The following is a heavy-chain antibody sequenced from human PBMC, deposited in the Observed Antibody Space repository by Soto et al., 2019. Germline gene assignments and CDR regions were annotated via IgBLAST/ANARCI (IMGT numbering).Heavy chain of an antibody. V-gene: IGHV3-30*18. CDR2: ISNDGSDK. D-gene: IGHD6-13*01. CDR3: AKDQGIAASHGID. J-gene: IGHJ3*01. Sequence: QAQLVESGGGVVQPGRSLRLSCAASGFTFNNYGMHWVRQAPGKGLEWVATISNDGSDKYYADSVKGRLTISRDNSKNTVYLQMNGLRAEETAVYYCAKDQGIAASHGIDWGQGTMVTVSS. CDR1: GFTFNNYG.